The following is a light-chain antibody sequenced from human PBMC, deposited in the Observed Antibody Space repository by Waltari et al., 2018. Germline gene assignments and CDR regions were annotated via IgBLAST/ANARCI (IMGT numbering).Light chain of an antibody. Sequence: QSVLTQPPSMSGAPGQRVTISCTGSSSNIGAGHDVHWYQVFPGTAPKRLIYGNNHRPSGVPDRFSGSKSDTSASLAIGGLQAEDEADYYCQSFDIRLSGGVVFGGGTKVTVL. CDR1: SSNIGAGHD. J-gene: IGLJ3*02. V-gene: IGLV1-40*01. CDR3: QSFDIRLSGGVV. CDR2: GNN.